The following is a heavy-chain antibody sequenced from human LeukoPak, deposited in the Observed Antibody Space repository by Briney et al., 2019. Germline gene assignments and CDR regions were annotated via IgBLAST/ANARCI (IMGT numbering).Heavy chain of an antibody. CDR3: ARGRKDYGYGMDV. D-gene: IGHD3-10*01. V-gene: IGHV4-34*01. CDR2: INHSGST. CDR1: GGSFSGYY. J-gene: IGHJ6*02. Sequence: SETLSLTCAVYGGSFSGYYWSWIRQPPGKGLEWIGEINHSGSTNYNPSLKSRVTILIDTSKNQFSLKVSSVTAADTAVYYCARGRKDYGYGMDVWGQGTTVTVS.